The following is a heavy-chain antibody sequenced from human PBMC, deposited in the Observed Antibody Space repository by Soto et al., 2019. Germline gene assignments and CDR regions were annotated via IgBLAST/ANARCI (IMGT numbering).Heavy chain of an antibody. J-gene: IGHJ4*02. D-gene: IGHD1-7*01. Sequence: EVQLAESGGGMVQPGGSLRLSCVASGFTFSSYDMHWVRQAPGKGLEYVSSISSNGGTTYYGNSVKGRFTISRDNSKKTLSLPTGSLRAEDMAVYYCVRRVSGNYDYWGQGTLVTVSS. CDR2: ISSNGGTT. CDR1: GFTFSSYD. V-gene: IGHV3-64*01. CDR3: VRRVSGNYDY.